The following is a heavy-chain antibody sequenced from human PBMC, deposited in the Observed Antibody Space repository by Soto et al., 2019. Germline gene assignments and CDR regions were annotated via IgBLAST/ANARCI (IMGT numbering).Heavy chain of an antibody. J-gene: IGHJ5*02. D-gene: IGHD2-15*01. CDR3: ARGEGYCSGGICYRWFDP. CDR1: GYTFTKYA. Sequence: QVQLVQSGAEVKRPGASVKLSCKASGYTFTKYAIHWVRQAPGQGLEWMGWINAGSGNTKYSQKFQGRVTTTRDTSASTAYMELSSLRSEDTAVYYCARGEGYCSGGICYRWFDPWGLGSLVTVSS. V-gene: IGHV1-3*01. CDR2: INAGSGNT.